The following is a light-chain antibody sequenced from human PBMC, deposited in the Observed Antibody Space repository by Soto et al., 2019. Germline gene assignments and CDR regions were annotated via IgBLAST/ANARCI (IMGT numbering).Light chain of an antibody. Sequence: DIVMTQSPDSLAVSLGERATINCKSSQSVLYSSNSNNYLAWYQQKLGQPPKLLIYWASTRESGVPDRLSGSGSGTDFTLTISSLQAEDVAVYYCLQYYNTTRTFGQGTKVDIX. CDR3: LQYYNTTRT. J-gene: IGKJ1*01. CDR1: QSVLYSSNSNNY. CDR2: WAS. V-gene: IGKV4-1*01.